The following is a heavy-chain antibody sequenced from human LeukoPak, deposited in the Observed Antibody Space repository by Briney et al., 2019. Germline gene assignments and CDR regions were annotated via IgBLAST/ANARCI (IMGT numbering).Heavy chain of an antibody. CDR1: GCSFTNYW. Sequence: GESLKISCRASGCSFTNYWIGWVRQMPGKGLEWMGIIYPGDSDTKYSPSFQGQVTISVDKSIITAYLHWSSLKASDTAMYFCVRASTGGWFDPWGQGTLVTVSS. CDR3: VRASTGGWFDP. V-gene: IGHV5-51*01. D-gene: IGHD4-17*01. J-gene: IGHJ5*02. CDR2: IYPGDSDT.